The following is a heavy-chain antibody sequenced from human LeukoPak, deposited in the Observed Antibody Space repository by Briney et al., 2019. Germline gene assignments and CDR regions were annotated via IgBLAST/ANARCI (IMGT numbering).Heavy chain of an antibody. J-gene: IGHJ3*02. Sequence: GASLKISCKGSGSRFTSYWIGWVRQMPGKGLEWMGIIYPGDSDTRYSPSFQGQVTISADKSISTASLQWSSLKASDTAMYYCARGPSHSYGAFDIWGQGTMVTVSS. CDR1: GSRFTSYW. D-gene: IGHD5-18*01. V-gene: IGHV5-51*01. CDR2: IYPGDSDT. CDR3: ARGPSHSYGAFDI.